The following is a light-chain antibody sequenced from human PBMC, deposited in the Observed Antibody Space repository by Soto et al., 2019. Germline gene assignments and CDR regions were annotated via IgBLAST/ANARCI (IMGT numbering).Light chain of an antibody. Sequence: EIVLTQSPATLSLSPGERATLSCRASQNIGISLAWYQQNPDQAPRLLIYDASNRATGIPARFSGSGSGTDFTLTISSLETEDFALYYCQQRHNWPPLTFGGGTKVEIK. CDR1: QNIGIS. V-gene: IGKV3-11*01. CDR2: DAS. J-gene: IGKJ4*01. CDR3: QQRHNWPPLT.